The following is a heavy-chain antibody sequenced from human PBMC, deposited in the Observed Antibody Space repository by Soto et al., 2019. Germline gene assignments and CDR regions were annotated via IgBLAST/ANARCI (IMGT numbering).Heavy chain of an antibody. CDR3: ASAVYYYGSGSYYPFDY. CDR2: IIPILGIA. D-gene: IGHD3-10*01. Sequence: QVQLVQSGAEVKKPGSSVKVSCKASGGTFSSYTISWVRQAPGQGLEWMGRIIPILGIANYAQKFQGRVTITADKSTSTAYRELSSLRSEDTAVYYCASAVYYYGSGSYYPFDYWGQGTLVTVSS. J-gene: IGHJ4*02. V-gene: IGHV1-69*02. CDR1: GGTFSSYT.